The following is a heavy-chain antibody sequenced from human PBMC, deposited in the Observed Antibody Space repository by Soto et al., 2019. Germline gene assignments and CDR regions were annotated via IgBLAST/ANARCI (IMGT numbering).Heavy chain of an antibody. V-gene: IGHV3-33*01. CDR1: GFTFSSYG. CDR3: ARDDKDKYGDDGGGFGC. Sequence: QVQLVESGGGVVQPGTSLRLSCAASGFTFSSYGMHWARQAPGKGLEWVAVIWYDGSNKYYADSVKGRFTISRDNSKNTLYLQMNSLRAEDTAVYYCARDDKDKYGDDGGGFGCWGQGTLVTVSS. D-gene: IGHD4-17*01. J-gene: IGHJ4*02. CDR2: IWYDGSNK.